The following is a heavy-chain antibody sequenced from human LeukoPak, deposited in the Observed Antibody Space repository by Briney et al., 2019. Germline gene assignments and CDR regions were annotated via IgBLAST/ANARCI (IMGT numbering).Heavy chain of an antibody. Sequence: ASVKVSCKASGYTFTSYDINWVRQATGQGLERMGWMNPNSGNTGYAQKFQGRVTMTRNTSISTAYMELSSLRSEDTAVYYCAVGFGELSDYYYYGMDVWGQGTTVTVSS. V-gene: IGHV1-8*01. D-gene: IGHD3-10*01. CDR1: GYTFTSYD. J-gene: IGHJ6*02. CDR2: MNPNSGNT. CDR3: AVGFGELSDYYYYGMDV.